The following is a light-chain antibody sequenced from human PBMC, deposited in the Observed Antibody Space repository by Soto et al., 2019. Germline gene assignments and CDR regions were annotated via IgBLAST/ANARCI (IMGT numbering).Light chain of an antibody. J-gene: IGLJ2*01. V-gene: IGLV4-69*01. CDR3: QTWGTSQGV. Sequence: QSVLTQSPSASASLGASVKLTCTLSSGHSSYAIAWHQQQPEKGPRYLMKLNSDGSHSKGDGIPDRFSGSSSGAERYLTISSLPSEDEADYYCQTWGTSQGVFGGGTKLTVL. CDR1: SGHSSYA. CDR2: LNSDGSH.